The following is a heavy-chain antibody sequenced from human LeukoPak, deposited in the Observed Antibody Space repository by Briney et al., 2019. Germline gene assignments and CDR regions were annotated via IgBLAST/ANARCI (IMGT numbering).Heavy chain of an antibody. D-gene: IGHD2-2*01. Sequence: GGSLRLSCAASGFTFSSYAMHWVRQAPGKGLEWVAVISYDGSNKYYADSVKGRFTISRDNSKNTLYLQMNSLRAEDTAVYYCARDASYLYYYYYGMDVWGQGTTVTVSS. CDR3: ARDASYLYYYYYGMDV. CDR1: GFTFSSYA. CDR2: ISYDGSNK. J-gene: IGHJ6*02. V-gene: IGHV3-30-3*01.